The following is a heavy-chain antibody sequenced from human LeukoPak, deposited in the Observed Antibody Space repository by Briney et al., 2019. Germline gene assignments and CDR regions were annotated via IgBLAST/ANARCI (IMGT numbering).Heavy chain of an antibody. J-gene: IGHJ4*02. V-gene: IGHV3-30*18. CDR1: GFTFGSYG. CDR2: ISYDGSNK. CDR3: AKGGVAALFDY. D-gene: IGHD6-13*01. Sequence: GGSLRLSCAASGFTFGSYGMHWVRQAPGKGLEWVAVISYDGSNKYYADSVKGRFTISRDNSKNTLYLQMNSLRAEDTAVYYCAKGGVAALFDYWGQGTLVTVSS.